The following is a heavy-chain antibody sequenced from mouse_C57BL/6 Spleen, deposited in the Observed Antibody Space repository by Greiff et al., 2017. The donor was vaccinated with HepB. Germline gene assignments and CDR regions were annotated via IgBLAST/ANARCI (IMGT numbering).Heavy chain of an antibody. CDR2: IYPGDGDT. CDR3: ARDHYYGSSHPFAY. CDR1: GYAFSSYW. V-gene: IGHV1-80*01. J-gene: IGHJ3*01. D-gene: IGHD1-1*01. Sequence: QVQLQQSGAELVKPGASVKISCKASGYAFSSYWMNWVKQRPGKGLEWIGQIYPGDGDTNYNGKFKGKATLTADKSSSTAYMQLSSLTSEDSAVYFCARDHYYGSSHPFAYWGQGTLVTVSA.